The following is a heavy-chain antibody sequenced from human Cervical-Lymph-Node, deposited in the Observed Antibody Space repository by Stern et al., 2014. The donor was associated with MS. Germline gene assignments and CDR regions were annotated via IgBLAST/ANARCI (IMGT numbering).Heavy chain of an antibody. CDR2: IIPMLDLP. J-gene: IGHJ4*02. D-gene: IGHD2-15*01. CDR1: GGTFNTYT. Sequence: QVQLVESGAEVKKPGSSVRVSCKASGGTFNTYTVYWVRQAPGQGLEGMGKIIPMLDLPVYAQRFQGRVTITLDKSTSTAYIDLNSLTSEDTAVYYCARPRGREAASALDYWGQGTLVTVSS. CDR3: ARPRGREAASALDY. V-gene: IGHV1-69*09.